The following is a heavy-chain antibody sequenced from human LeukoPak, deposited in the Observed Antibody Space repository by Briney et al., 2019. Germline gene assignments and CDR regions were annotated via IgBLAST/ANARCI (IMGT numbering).Heavy chain of an antibody. V-gene: IGHV4-59*08. Sequence: SETLSLTCTVSGGSIRSYYWNWIRQPPGKGLEWIGYIYYSGSTNYNPSLKGRVTISVDTSKNQFSLKLSSVTAADTAVYYCARHSAVGDDAFDIWGQGTMVTVSS. CDR1: GGSIRSYY. CDR3: ARHSAVGDDAFDI. J-gene: IGHJ3*02. CDR2: IYYSGST. D-gene: IGHD3-16*01.